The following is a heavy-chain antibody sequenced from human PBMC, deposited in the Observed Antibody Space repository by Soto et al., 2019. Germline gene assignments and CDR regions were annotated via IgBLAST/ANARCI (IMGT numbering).Heavy chain of an antibody. D-gene: IGHD3-22*01. CDR1: GFTFSNAW. J-gene: IGHJ4*02. V-gene: IGHV3-15*07. CDR3: TTDAGDDSSGYPSFGY. CDR2: IKSKTDGGTT. Sequence: EVQLVESGGGLVKPGGSLRLSCAASGFTFSNAWMNWVRQAPGKGLEWVGRIKSKTDGGTTDHAAPVKGRFTISRDDSKNSLYLQMNSLTTEDTAVYYCTTDAGDDSSGYPSFGYWGQGTLVTVSS.